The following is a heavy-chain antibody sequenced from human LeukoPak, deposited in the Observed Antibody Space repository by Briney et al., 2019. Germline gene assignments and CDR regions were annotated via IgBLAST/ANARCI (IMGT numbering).Heavy chain of an antibody. J-gene: IGHJ3*02. Sequence: SETLSLTCTVSGGSISSYYWSWIRQPPGKGLEWIGYIYTSGSTNYNPSLKSRVTISVDTSKNQFSLKLSSVTAADTAVYYCARARIAAAGNDAFDIWGQGTMVTVSS. D-gene: IGHD6-13*01. V-gene: IGHV4-4*09. CDR2: IYTSGST. CDR1: GGSISSYY. CDR3: ARARIAAAGNDAFDI.